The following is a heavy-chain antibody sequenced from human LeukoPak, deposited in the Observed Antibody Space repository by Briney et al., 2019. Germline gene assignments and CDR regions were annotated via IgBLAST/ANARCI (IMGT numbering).Heavy chain of an antibody. CDR3: AKDDYGDQYNFDY. D-gene: IGHD4-17*01. CDR1: GFTFSSYG. J-gene: IGHJ4*02. V-gene: IGHV3-30*02. CDR2: IRYDGSNK. Sequence: PGGSLRLSGAASGFTFSSYGMHWVRQAPGKGLEWVAFIRYDGSNKYYADSVKGRFTISRDNSKNTLYLQMNSLRAEDTAVYYCAKDDYGDQYNFDYWGQGTLVTVSS.